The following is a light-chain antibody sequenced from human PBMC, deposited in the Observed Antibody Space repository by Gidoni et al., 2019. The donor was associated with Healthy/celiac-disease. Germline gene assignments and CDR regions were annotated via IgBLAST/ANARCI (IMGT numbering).Light chain of an antibody. V-gene: IGLV7-43*01. CDR1: TGAVTRGYY. CDR2: STS. Sequence: QTVVTQEPSLTVSPGGTVTLTCASSTGAVTRGYYPNWFQQKPGQAPRALIYSTSNNHSWTPARFSGSLLGGKAALTLSGVQPEDEAEYYCLLYYGGAVVFGGGTKLTVL. CDR3: LLYYGGAVV. J-gene: IGLJ2*01.